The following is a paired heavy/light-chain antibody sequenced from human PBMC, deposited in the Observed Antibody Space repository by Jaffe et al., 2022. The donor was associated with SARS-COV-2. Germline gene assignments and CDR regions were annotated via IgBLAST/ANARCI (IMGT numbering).Light chain of an antibody. CDR2: LGS. V-gene: IGKV2-28*01. CDR1: QSLLHSNGYNY. CDR3: MQALQIALT. J-gene: IGKJ4*01. Sequence: DIVMTQSPLSLPVTPGEPASISCRSSQSLLHSNGYNYLDWYLQKPGQSPQLLIYLGSNRASGVPDRFSGSGSGTDFTLKISRVEAEDVGVYYCMQALQIALTFGGGTKVEIK.
Heavy chain of an antibody. CDR1: GGTFSSYT. CDR2: IIPILGIA. CDR3: ARGGYYDILTGYYEAGWDV. V-gene: IGHV1-69*02. Sequence: QVQLVQSGAEVKKPGSSVKVSCKASGGTFSSYTISWVRQAPGQGLEWMGRIIPILGIANYAQKFQGRVTITADKSTSTAYMELSSLRSEDTAVYYCARGGYYDILTGYYEAGWDVWGQGTTVTVSS. D-gene: IGHD3-9*01. J-gene: IGHJ6*02.